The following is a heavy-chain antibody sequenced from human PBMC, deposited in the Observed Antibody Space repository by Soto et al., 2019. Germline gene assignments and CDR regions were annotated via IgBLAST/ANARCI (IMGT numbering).Heavy chain of an antibody. Sequence: EVQLVESGGGLVQPGGSLRLSCAASGCTFSDHYMDWVRQAPGKGLEWVGRSRNKANSYSTEYAASVKGRFTISRDESKISLYLQMNSLKTEDTAVYYCARFSGSYTRGLDYWGQGTLVTVSS. J-gene: IGHJ4*02. V-gene: IGHV3-72*01. CDR2: SRNKANSYST. D-gene: IGHD1-26*01. CDR1: GCTFSDHY. CDR3: ARFSGSYTRGLDY.